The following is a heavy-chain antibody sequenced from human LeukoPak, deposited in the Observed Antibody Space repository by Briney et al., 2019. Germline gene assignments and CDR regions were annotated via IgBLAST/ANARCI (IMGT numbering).Heavy chain of an antibody. CDR3: ARGHYDVLAASYKWTPDY. J-gene: IGHJ4*02. CDR1: GFTFNTFN. Sequence: GGSLRLSCAASGFTFNTFNMNWVRQAPGKGLEWVSSITSGGDYIYYADSVKGRFTTSRDNAKNSLSLQLNRLRVEDTAVYYCARGHYDVLAASYKWTPDYWGQGTLVTVSS. D-gene: IGHD3-9*01. V-gene: IGHV3-21*01. CDR2: ITSGGDYI.